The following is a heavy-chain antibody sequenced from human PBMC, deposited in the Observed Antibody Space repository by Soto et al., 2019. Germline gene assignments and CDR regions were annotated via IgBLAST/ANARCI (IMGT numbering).Heavy chain of an antibody. D-gene: IGHD3-22*01. V-gene: IGHV1-69*04. CDR1: GGTSSSYT. Sequence: SVKVSCKASGGTSSSYTISWVRQAPGQGLEWMGRIIPILGIANYAQKFQGRVTITADKSTSTAYMELSSLRSEDTAVYYCARELKLYYYDSSGYLDYWGRG. CDR2: IIPILGIA. J-gene: IGHJ4*02. CDR3: ARELKLYYYDSSGYLDY.